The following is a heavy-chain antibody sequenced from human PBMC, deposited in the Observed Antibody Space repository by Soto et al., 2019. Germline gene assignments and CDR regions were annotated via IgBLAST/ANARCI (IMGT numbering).Heavy chain of an antibody. J-gene: IGHJ4*02. CDR3: AKDTSPYSSSWTVFDY. V-gene: IGHV3-23*01. CDR2: ISGSGGST. D-gene: IGHD6-13*01. CDR1: GFTFSSYA. Sequence: GGSLRLSCAASGFTFSSYAMSWGRQAPGKGLEWVSAISGSGGSTYYEDSVKGRFTISRDNSKNTLYLQMNSLRAEDTAVYYCAKDTSPYSSSWTVFDYWGQGTLVTVSS.